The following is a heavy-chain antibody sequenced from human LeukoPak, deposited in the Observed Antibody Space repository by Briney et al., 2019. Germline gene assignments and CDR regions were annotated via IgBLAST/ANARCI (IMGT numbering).Heavy chain of an antibody. CDR1: GFIFSSYS. V-gene: IGHV3-48*04. D-gene: IGHD3-16*01. J-gene: IGHJ4*02. CDR3: ARGGMASPDY. Sequence: GGSLRLSCAASGFIFSSYSMNWVRQAPGKGLEWLSYISNSSSLIYYADSVKGRFTISRDNAENSLHLQMNSLRVEDTAIYYCARGGMASPDYWDQGTLVSVPS. CDR2: ISNSSSLI.